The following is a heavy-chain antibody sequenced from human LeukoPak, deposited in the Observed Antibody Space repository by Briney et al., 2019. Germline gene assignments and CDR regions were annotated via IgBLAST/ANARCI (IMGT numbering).Heavy chain of an antibody. V-gene: IGHV4-31*03. CDR1: GGSISSGGYY. J-gene: IGHJ4*02. Sequence: SETLSLTCTVSGGSISSGGYYWSWIRQHPGKGLEWIGSIYYSGSTNYNPSLQGRVTISLDTSRNQFSLKLSSVTAADTAVYYCARRESSESGYDYWGQGTLVTVSS. CDR3: ARRESSESGYDY. D-gene: IGHD3-3*01. CDR2: IYYSGST.